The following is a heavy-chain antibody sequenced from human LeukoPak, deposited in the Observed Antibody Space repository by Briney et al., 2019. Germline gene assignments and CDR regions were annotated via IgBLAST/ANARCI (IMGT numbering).Heavy chain of an antibody. CDR2: ISSNGGST. J-gene: IGHJ4*02. CDR1: GFTFSSYA. D-gene: IGHD2-15*01. V-gene: IGHV3-64D*09. CDR3: VKDRVVEVAATPYLDYFDY. Sequence: PGGSLRLSCSASGFTFSSYAMHWVRQAPGKGLEYVSAISSNGGSTYYADSVKGRFTISRDNSKNTLYLQMSSLRAEDTAVYYCVKDRVVEVAATPYLDYFDYWGQGTLVTVSS.